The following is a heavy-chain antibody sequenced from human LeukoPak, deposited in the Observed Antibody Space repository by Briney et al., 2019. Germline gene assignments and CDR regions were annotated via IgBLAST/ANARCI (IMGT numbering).Heavy chain of an antibody. CDR3: ARGRYRQNNALDY. J-gene: IGHJ4*02. V-gene: IGHV4-31*03. CDR1: GGSISSGGYY. CDR2: IYYSGIT. D-gene: IGHD1/OR15-1a*01. Sequence: SETLSLTCTVSGGSISSGGYYWSWIRQHPGKGLEWIGYIYYSGITYYNPSLKSRVIMLVDTSKNQFSLKLSSVTAADTAVYYCARGRYRQNNALDYWGQGTLVTVSS.